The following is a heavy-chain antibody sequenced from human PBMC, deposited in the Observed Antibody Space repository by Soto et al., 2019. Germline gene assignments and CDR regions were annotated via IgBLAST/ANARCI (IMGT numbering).Heavy chain of an antibody. Sequence: SLKISWQGAGYSFTSYWIGLVRTLPGKGLEWMGIIYPGDSDTRYSPSFQGQVTISADKSISTAYLQWSSLKASDTAMYYCARLNYYSASNGPPPAYYAGMDVWGQGTRLPV. J-gene: IGHJ6*02. CDR1: GYSFTSYW. CDR2: IYPGDSDT. D-gene: IGHD3-22*01. V-gene: IGHV5-51*01. CDR3: ARLNYYSASNGPPPAYYAGMDV.